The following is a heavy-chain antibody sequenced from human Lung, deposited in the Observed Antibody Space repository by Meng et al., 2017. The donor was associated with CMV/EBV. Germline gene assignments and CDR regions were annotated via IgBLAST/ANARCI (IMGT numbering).Heavy chain of an antibody. CDR1: GNTLTELS. V-gene: IGHV1-24*01. J-gene: IGHJ3*02. Sequence: ASXXVSXKVSGNTLTELSVDWIRQSPGKGLEWMGGFEPEDGETAYAQKFQGRVTITKDTSTNTAYMELSSLRSEDTAVYYCAATSSSYFFDAFDIWGQGTMVT. CDR3: AATSSSYFFDAFDI. D-gene: IGHD6-6*01. CDR2: FEPEDGET.